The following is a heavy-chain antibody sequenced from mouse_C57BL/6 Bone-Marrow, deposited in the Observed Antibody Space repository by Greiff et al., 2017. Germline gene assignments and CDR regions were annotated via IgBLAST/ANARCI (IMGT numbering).Heavy chain of an antibody. D-gene: IGHD1-1*02. Sequence: EVQLQESGAELVKPGASVKLSCTASGFNIKDYYMHWVKQRTEQGLEWIGRIGPEDGETKYAQKFQGRATITVDTASNTAFLQLTSLTSEDTAVYYCAHGVDSNFDVWGTGTTVTVSS. CDR3: AHGVDSNFDV. CDR1: GFNIKDYY. CDR2: IGPEDGET. J-gene: IGHJ1*03. V-gene: IGHV14-2*01.